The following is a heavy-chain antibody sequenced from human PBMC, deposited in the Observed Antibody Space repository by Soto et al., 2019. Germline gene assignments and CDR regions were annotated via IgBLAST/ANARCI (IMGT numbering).Heavy chain of an antibody. D-gene: IGHD5-12*01. CDR2: IIPILGIA. V-gene: IGHV1-69*02. J-gene: IGHJ4*02. CDR3: ASTEMATSPDY. CDR1: GGTFSSYT. Sequence: QVQLVQSGAEVKKPGSSVKVSCKASGGTFSSYTISWVRQAPGQGLEWMGRIIPILGIANYAQKFQGRVTXTXXKSTSTGYMELSSLRSEDTAVYYCASTEMATSPDYWGQGTLVTVSS.